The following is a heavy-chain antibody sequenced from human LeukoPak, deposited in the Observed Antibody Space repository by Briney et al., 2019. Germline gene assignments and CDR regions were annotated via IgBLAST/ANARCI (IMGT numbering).Heavy chain of an antibody. CDR2: IYNSGST. CDR1: GGSISSGDSY. Sequence: SETLSLTCNVSGGSISSGDSYWNWIRRPPGKGLEWIGYIYNSGSTYYNPSLKSRVTISVDTSKNQVSLKLSSVTAADTAVYYCAKENAGDYIDSWGQGTLVTVSS. CDR3: AKENAGDYIDS. J-gene: IGHJ4*02. V-gene: IGHV4-30-4*01.